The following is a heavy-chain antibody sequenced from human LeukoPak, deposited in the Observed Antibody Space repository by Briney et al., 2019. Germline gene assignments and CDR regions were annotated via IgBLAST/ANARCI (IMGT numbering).Heavy chain of an antibody. J-gene: IGHJ4*02. CDR1: GFIFSSHA. Sequence: GGSLRLSCAASGFIFSSHAMSWVRQAPGKGLEWVSTISGTGGSTYYADSVKGRFTIFSDKSTNTVYLQMNSLRAEDTAVYFCANAPYYDFWSGHPFEFWGQGTLVTVSS. CDR3: ANAPYYDFWSGHPFEF. CDR2: ISGTGGST. D-gene: IGHD3-3*01. V-gene: IGHV3-23*01.